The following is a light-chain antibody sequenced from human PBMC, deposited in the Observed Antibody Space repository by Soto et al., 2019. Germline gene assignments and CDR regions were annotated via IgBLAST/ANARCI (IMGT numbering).Light chain of an antibody. CDR2: GNG. CDR3: QSYDNSLTVSV. Sequence: QSVLTQPASVSGAPGQRVTIDCTGTRNNIGAGYDVPWYRQVPGTAPKLLIYGNGKRPSGVPDRFSASKFGTSASLTIAGIQADDEADYYCQSYDNSLTVSVFGGGTKLTVL. V-gene: IGLV1-40*01. CDR1: RNNIGAGYD. J-gene: IGLJ3*02.